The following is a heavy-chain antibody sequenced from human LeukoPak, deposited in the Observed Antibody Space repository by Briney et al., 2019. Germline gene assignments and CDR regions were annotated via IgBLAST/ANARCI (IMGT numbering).Heavy chain of an antibody. V-gene: IGHV4-59*12. J-gene: IGHJ4*02. CDR2: IYYSGST. CDR1: GGSISSYY. D-gene: IGHD6-19*01. Sequence: PSETLSLTCTVSGGSISSYYWSWIRQPPGKGLEWIGYIYYSGSTNYNPSLKSRVTISVDKSKNQFSLKLSSVTAADTAVYYCARAPGIAVAGTGFDYWGQGTLVTVSS. CDR3: ARAPGIAVAGTGFDY.